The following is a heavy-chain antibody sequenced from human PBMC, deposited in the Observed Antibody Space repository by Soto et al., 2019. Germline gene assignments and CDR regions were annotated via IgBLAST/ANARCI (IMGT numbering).Heavy chain of an antibody. Sequence: EVPLLESGGGLVQPGGSLRLSCAASGFTFSSYAMSWVRQAPGKGLAWVSAISGSGGSTYYADSVKGRFTISRDNSKNTLYLQRNSLRAEDTAVYYCARRSSGWYFDYWGQGTLVSVSS. V-gene: IGHV3-23*01. J-gene: IGHJ4*02. CDR1: GFTFSSYA. D-gene: IGHD6-19*01. CDR2: ISGSGGST. CDR3: ARRSSGWYFDY.